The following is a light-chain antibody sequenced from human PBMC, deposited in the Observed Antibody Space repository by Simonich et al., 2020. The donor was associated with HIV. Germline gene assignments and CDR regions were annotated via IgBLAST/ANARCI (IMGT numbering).Light chain of an antibody. CDR2: TAS. V-gene: IGKV1-5*03. CDR3: QQSYSSPT. CDR1: QSTTNW. J-gene: IGKJ4*01. Sequence: DIQRTQSPSTLSASVGDRVTITGRASQSTTNWLALYKQKPGKATKVLIYTASSLESGVPSRFSVRGSGTEFTLTISSLQPEDFATYYCQQSYSSPTFGGGTKVEIK.